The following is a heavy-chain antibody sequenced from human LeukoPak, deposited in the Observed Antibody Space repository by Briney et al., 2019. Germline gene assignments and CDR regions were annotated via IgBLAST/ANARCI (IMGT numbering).Heavy chain of an antibody. D-gene: IGHD6-13*01. Sequence: SETLSLTCTVSGGSISSYYWSWIRQPPGKGLEWIGYIYYSGSTNYNPSLKSRVTISVDTSKNQFSLKLSSVTAADTAVYYCVRLLGLAAGTGRWSYGMDVWGQGTTVTVSS. CDR3: VRLLGLAAGTGRWSYGMDV. V-gene: IGHV4-59*08. CDR2: IYYSGST. J-gene: IGHJ6*02. CDR1: GGSISSYY.